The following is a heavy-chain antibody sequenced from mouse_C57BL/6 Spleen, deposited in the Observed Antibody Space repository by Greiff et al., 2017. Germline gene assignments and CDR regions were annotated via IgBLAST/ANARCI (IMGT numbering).Heavy chain of an antibody. CDR1: AHTFTSYW. CDR3: ARGATVVATGYFDY. D-gene: IGHD1-1*01. V-gene: IGHV1-52*01. CDR2: IDPSDSET. J-gene: IGHJ2*01. Sequence: QVQLQQPGAELVRPGSSVKLSCKASAHTFTSYWMHWVKQRPIQGLEWIGNIDPSDSETHYNQKFKDKATLTVDKSSSTAYMQLSSLTSEDSAVYYCARGATVVATGYFDYWGQGTTLTVSS.